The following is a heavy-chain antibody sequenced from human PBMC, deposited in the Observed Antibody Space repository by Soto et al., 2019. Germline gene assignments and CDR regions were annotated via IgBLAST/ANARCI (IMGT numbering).Heavy chain of an antibody. D-gene: IGHD3-9*01. Sequence: QPGGSLRLSCAASGFTFSSYWMSWVRQAPGKGLEWVANIKQDGSEKYYVDSVKGRFTISRDNAKNSLYLQMNSLRAEDTAVYYCATFLHYDILTGYTPDAFDIWGQGTMVTVSS. CDR2: IKQDGSEK. J-gene: IGHJ3*02. V-gene: IGHV3-7*01. CDR3: ATFLHYDILTGYTPDAFDI. CDR1: GFTFSSYW.